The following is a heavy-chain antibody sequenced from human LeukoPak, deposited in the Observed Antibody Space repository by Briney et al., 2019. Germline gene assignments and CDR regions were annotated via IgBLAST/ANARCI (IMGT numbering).Heavy chain of an antibody. D-gene: IGHD1-14*01. J-gene: IGHJ4*02. CDR2: IATSDDT. CDR3: ARENTGGFIAEFDY. V-gene: IGHV3-13*04. Sequence: GGSLRLSCAASGFTFSSYDMHWVRQVIGKGLEWVSAIATSDDTFYAGSVKGRFTISRDNGKNSLYLQMNSLGAGDTAVYYCARENTGGFIAEFDYWGQGILVTVSS. CDR1: GFTFSSYD.